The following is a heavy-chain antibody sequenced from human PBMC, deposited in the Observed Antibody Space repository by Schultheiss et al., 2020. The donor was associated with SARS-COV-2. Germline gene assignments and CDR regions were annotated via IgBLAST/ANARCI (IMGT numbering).Heavy chain of an antibody. CDR3: AIPVLGSWYNGMDV. CDR1: GFTFSSYE. D-gene: IGHD6-13*01. CDR2: ISSSGSTI. Sequence: GGSLRLSCAAFGFTFSSYEMNWVRQAPGKGLEWVSYISSSGSTIYYADSVKGRFTISRDNAKNSLYLQMNSLRAEDTAVYYCAIPVLGSWYNGMDVWGQGTTVTVSS. V-gene: IGHV3-48*03. J-gene: IGHJ6*02.